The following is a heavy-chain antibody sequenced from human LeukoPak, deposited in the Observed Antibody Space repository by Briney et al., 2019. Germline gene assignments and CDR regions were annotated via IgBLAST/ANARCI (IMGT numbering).Heavy chain of an antibody. CDR3: AKGDYDFWSGYYADFQH. CDR2: ISVSGGST. Sequence: GALRLSCAASGFTFSSYGMSWVRQAPGKGVEWVSAISVSGGSTYYADSVKGRFTISRDNSKNTLYLQMNSLRAEDTAVYYCAKGDYDFWSGYYADFQHWGQGTLVTVSS. V-gene: IGHV3-23*01. J-gene: IGHJ1*01. CDR1: GFTFSSYG. D-gene: IGHD3-3*01.